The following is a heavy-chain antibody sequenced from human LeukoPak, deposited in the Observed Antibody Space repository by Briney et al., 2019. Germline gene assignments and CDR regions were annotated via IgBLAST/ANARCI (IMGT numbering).Heavy chain of an antibody. Sequence: PGGSLRLSCAASGFTFSRYVMSWVRQAPGKGLEWVSGSGSGGSTYYADSVKGRFTISRDNSKNTLYLQMNSLRAEDTAVYYCAKDFWSGYYPNCWGQGTLVTVSS. J-gene: IGHJ4*02. D-gene: IGHD3-3*01. CDR2: SGSGGST. CDR3: AKDFWSGYYPNC. V-gene: IGHV3-23*01. CDR1: GFTFSRYV.